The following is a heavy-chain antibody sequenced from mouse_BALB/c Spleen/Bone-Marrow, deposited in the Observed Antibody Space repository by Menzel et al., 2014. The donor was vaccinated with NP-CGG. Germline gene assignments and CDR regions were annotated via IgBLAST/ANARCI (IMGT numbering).Heavy chain of an antibody. Sequence: LVESGAELVKPGASVRLSCKASGYTFTNYYMYWVKQRPGQSLEWIGEINPSNGGTNFNEKFKSKATLTVDKSSNTTYMQLSSLTSEDSAVYYCTRSGNYLFAYWGQGTLVTVSA. CDR2: INPSNGGT. J-gene: IGHJ3*01. CDR3: TRSGNYLFAY. D-gene: IGHD2-1*01. V-gene: IGHV1S81*02. CDR1: GYTFTNYY.